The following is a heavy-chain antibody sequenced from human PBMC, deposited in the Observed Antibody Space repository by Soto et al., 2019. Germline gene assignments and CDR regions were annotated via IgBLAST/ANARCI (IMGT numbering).Heavy chain of an antibody. J-gene: IGHJ4*02. D-gene: IGHD4-17*01. V-gene: IGHV3-15*01. Sequence: GGSLRLSCAASGFTFSNAWMSWVRQAPGKGLEWVGRIKSKTDGGTTDYAAPVKGRFTISRDDSKNTLYLQMNSLKTEDTAVYYCTSLLYGDYGEFDYWGQGTLVTVSS. CDR3: TSLLYGDYGEFDY. CDR2: IKSKTDGGTT. CDR1: GFTFSNAW.